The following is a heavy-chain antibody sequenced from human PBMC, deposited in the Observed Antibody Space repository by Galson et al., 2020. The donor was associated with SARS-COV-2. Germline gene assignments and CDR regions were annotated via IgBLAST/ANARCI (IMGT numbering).Heavy chain of an antibody. J-gene: IGHJ6*02. D-gene: IGHD2-2*01. CDR3: ARGKTAVVAAAGYGMDV. V-gene: IGHV3-66*01. Sequence: GGSLRLSCAASGFMVRSNYMSWVRQAPGKGLEWVSVTYIGGNTYYADSVKGRFTISRDNSMNMVYLQMNSLRAEDMAVYYCARGKTAVVAAAGYGMDVWGQGTTVTVSS. CDR2: TYIGGNT. CDR1: GFMVRSNY.